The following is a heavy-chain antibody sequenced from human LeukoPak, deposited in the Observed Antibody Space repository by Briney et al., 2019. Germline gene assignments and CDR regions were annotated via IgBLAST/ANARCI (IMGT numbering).Heavy chain of an antibody. CDR3: AGVASGASPYYYYMDV. J-gene: IGHJ6*03. D-gene: IGHD4/OR15-4a*01. CDR2: IYHSGST. CDR1: GYSISSGYY. V-gene: IGHV4-38-2*01. Sequence: SETLSLTCAVSGYSISSGYYWGWIRQPPGKGLEWIGSIYHSGSTYYNPSLKSRVTISVDTSKNQFSLKLSSVTAADTAVYYCAGVASGASPYYYYMDVWGKGTTVTVSS.